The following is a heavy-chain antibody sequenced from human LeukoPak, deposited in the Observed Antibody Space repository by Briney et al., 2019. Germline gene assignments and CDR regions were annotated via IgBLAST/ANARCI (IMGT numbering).Heavy chain of an antibody. J-gene: IGHJ4*02. Sequence: SETLSLTCAVYGGPFKDQYWTWIRQTPGKGLEWIGSIYYSGSTYYNPSLKSRVTISVDTSKNQFSLKLSSVTAADTAVYYCARHSSGWYGFLADYWGQGTLVTVSS. CDR2: IYYSGST. V-gene: IGHV4-34*01. CDR3: ARHSSGWYGFLADY. D-gene: IGHD6-19*01. CDR1: GGPFKDQY.